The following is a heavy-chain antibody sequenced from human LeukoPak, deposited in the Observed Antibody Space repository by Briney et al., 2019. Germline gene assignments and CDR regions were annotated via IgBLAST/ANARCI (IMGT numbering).Heavy chain of an antibody. D-gene: IGHD3-10*01. Sequence: GASVEVSCKASGYTFTGYYMHWVRQAPGQGLEWMGWINPNSGGTNYAQKFQGRVTMTRDTSISTAYMELSRPRSDDTAVYYCARAPPYYGSGSYYGDFDYWGQGTLVTVSS. J-gene: IGHJ4*02. CDR3: ARAPPYYGSGSYYGDFDY. V-gene: IGHV1-2*02. CDR1: GYTFTGYY. CDR2: INPNSGGT.